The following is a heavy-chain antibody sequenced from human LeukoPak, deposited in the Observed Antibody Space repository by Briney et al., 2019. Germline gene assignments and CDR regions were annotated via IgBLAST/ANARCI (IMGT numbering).Heavy chain of an antibody. V-gene: IGHV4-31*03. CDR1: GDSISSGAYY. CDR3: ARMGDSSGYVWFDP. D-gene: IGHD3-22*01. J-gene: IGHJ5*02. CDR2: IYYSGST. Sequence: SQTLSLTCSVSGDSISSGAYYWSWIRQHPGKGLEWIGYIYYSGSTYYNPSLKSRVAISVDTSKNQFSLKLSSVTAADTAVYYCARMGDSSGYVWFDPWGQGTLVTVSS.